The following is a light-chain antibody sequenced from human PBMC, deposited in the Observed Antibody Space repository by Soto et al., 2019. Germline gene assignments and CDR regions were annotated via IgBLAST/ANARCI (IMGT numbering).Light chain of an antibody. CDR1: RSVSSSY. CDR3: QQSYSSWAT. V-gene: IGKV3-20*01. Sequence: EIVLTQSPGTLSLSPGERATLSCRASRSVSSSYLAWYQQKPGQAPRLLIYGASSRATGIPDRFSGSGSGTGFTLTISSLQPEDSASYCCQQSYSSWATFGGGTKVEIQ. J-gene: IGKJ4*01. CDR2: GAS.